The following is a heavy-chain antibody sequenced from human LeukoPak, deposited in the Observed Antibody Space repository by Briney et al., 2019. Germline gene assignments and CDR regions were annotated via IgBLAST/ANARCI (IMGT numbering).Heavy chain of an antibody. D-gene: IGHD3-22*01. CDR1: GGSFSGYY. CDR3: ARRPTRRITMIVVVMNYFDY. Sequence: SSETLSLTCAVYGGSFSGYYWSWIRQPPGKGLEWIGEINHSGSTNYNPSLKSRVTISVDTSKNQFSLKLSSVTAADTAVYYCARRPTRRITMIVVVMNYFDYWGQGTLVTVSS. CDR2: INHSGST. V-gene: IGHV4-34*01. J-gene: IGHJ4*02.